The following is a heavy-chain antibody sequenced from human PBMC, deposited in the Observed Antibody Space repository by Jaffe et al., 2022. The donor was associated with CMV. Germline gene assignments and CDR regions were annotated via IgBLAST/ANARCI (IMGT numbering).Heavy chain of an antibody. D-gene: IGHD2-15*01. CDR3: VKARYCSGGSCYLDFDY. Sequence: EVQLVESGGGLVQPGGSLRLSCSASGFTFSSYAMHWVRQAPGKGLEYVSAISSNGGSTYYADSVKGRFTISRDNSKNTLYLQMSSLRAEDTAVYYCVKARYCSGGSCYLDFDYWGQGTLVTVSS. CDR1: GFTFSSYA. V-gene: IGHV3-64D*06. J-gene: IGHJ4*02. CDR2: ISSNGGST.